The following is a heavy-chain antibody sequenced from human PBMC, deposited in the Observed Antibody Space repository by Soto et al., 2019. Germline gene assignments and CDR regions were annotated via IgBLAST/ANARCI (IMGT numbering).Heavy chain of an antibody. Sequence: QVQLVESGGGLVKPGGSLRLSCAASGFTFSDYYMSWIRQAPGKGLEWVSYLSSSGSTVYYADSVKGRFTISRDNAKNSLYLQMNSVRAEDTAVYYCAREMMVEYCSSSSCYWCYYFDYSGQGTLVTVSS. CDR3: AREMMVEYCSSSSCYWCYYFDY. J-gene: IGHJ4*02. D-gene: IGHD2-2*01. V-gene: IGHV3-11*01. CDR1: GFTFSDYY. CDR2: LSSSGSTV.